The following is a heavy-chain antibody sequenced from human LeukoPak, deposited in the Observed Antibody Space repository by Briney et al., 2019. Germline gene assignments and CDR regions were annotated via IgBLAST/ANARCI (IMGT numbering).Heavy chain of an antibody. CDR1: GFTFSSYN. V-gene: IGHV3-21*01. CDR2: IETSSTYI. Sequence: GGSLRLSCAASGFTFSSYNMNWVRQAPGKGMEWVSSIETSSTYIYSADSVRGRFTISRDNAKNSLYLQMSSLRAEDTAVYYCARDTRVAGSTLFDYWGQGTLLTVSS. J-gene: IGHJ4*02. D-gene: IGHD6-19*01. CDR3: ARDTRVAGSTLFDY.